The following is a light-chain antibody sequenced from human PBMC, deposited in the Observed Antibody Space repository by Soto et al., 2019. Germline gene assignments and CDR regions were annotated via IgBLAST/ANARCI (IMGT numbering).Light chain of an antibody. CDR1: QSVSSR. J-gene: IGKJ1*01. V-gene: IGKV3D-15*01. CDR2: GAS. Sequence: EIVMTQSPGTLSLSPGERATLSCRASQSVSSRLAWYQQKPGQAPRLLISGASSRATGIPDRFSGSGSGTDFTLTISSLQSEDFAVYYCQQYNNWPWTFGQGTKVEIK. CDR3: QQYNNWPWT.